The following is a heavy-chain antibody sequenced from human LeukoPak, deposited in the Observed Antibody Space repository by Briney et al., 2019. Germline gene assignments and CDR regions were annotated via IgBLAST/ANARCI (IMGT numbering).Heavy chain of an antibody. CDR1: GYTFTSYD. V-gene: IGHV1-8*01. CDR3: ASFSLYDFWSGYTVDP. Sequence: ASVKVSCKASGYTFTSYDINWVRQATGQGLEWMGWMNPNSGNTGYAQKFQGRVTMTRNTSISTAYMELSSLRSEDTAVYYCASFSLYDFWSGYTVDPWGQGTLVTVSS. J-gene: IGHJ5*02. CDR2: MNPNSGNT. D-gene: IGHD3-3*01.